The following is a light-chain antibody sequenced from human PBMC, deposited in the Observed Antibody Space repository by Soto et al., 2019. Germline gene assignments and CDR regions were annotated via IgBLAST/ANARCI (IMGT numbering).Light chain of an antibody. V-gene: IGLV2-14*01. Sequence: QSVLTQPASVSGSPGQSITISCTGTSSDAGGYNYVSWYQQHPGKAPKLMIYEVSNRPSGVSNRFSGSKSGNTASLTISGLQAEDEADYYCSSYTSSSAYVFGNGTKVTVL. J-gene: IGLJ1*01. CDR1: SSDAGGYNY. CDR2: EVS. CDR3: SSYTSSSAYV.